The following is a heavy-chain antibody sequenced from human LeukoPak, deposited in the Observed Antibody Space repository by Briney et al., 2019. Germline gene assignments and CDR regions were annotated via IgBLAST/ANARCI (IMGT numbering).Heavy chain of an antibody. CDR3: ARGVTYYYGSGSKRNWFDP. D-gene: IGHD3-10*01. V-gene: IGHV4-34*01. Sequence: SETLSLTCAVYGGSFSGYYWSWIRQPPGKGLEWIGEINHSGSTNYNPSLKSRVTISVDTSKNQFSLKLSSVTAADTAVYCCARGVTYYYGSGSKRNWFDPWGQGTLVTVSS. CDR2: INHSGST. J-gene: IGHJ5*02. CDR1: GGSFSGYY.